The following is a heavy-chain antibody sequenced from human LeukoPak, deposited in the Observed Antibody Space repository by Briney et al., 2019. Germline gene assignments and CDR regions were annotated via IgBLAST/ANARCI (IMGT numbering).Heavy chain of an antibody. CDR2: ISSSSTYI. D-gene: IGHD3-10*01. CDR1: GFTFSTYS. CDR3: ARAQFVVVRGEQTAMREDY. V-gene: IGHV3-21*06. J-gene: IGHJ4*02. Sequence: GGSLRLSCAASGFTFSTYSMNWVRQAPGKGLEWVSSISSSSTYIYSADSLKGRFTISRDNAKNSLYLQMNSLRAEDTAVYYCARAQFVVVRGEQTAMREDYWGQGTLVTVSS.